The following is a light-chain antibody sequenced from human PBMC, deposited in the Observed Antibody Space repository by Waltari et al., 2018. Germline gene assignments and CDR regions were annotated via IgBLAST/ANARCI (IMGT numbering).Light chain of an antibody. J-gene: IGLJ1*01. CDR2: DVN. CDR1: RSDVGWHKY. CDR3: LSYTSASTSYV. V-gene: IGLV2-14*03. Sequence: QSALTQPASVSGSPGQSITISCTGTRSDVGWHKYVSWYQQHPGKVPRLVIFDVNKRPSGVSNRFSGSKSGNTASLTISGFQAEDEADYYCLSYTSASTSYVFGTGTKVTVL.